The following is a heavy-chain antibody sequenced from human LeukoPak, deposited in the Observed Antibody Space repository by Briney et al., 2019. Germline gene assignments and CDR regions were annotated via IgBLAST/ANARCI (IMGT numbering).Heavy chain of an antibody. Sequence: PSETLSLTCTVSGGSISGCDYYWSWIRQPPGKGLEWIGYIYYSGSTYYNPSLKSRVTISVDTSKNQFSLKLSSVTAADTAVYYCARSIAVAIDPWGQGTLVTVSS. CDR2: IYYSGST. V-gene: IGHV4-30-4*01. CDR1: GGSISGCDYY. CDR3: ARSIAVAIDP. J-gene: IGHJ5*02. D-gene: IGHD6-19*01.